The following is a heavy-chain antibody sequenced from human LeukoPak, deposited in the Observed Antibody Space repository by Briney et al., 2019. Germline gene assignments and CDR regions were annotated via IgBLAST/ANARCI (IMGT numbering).Heavy chain of an antibody. V-gene: IGHV3-30*01. Sequence: GGSLRLSCSASGFTFSRYTMHWVRQAPGKGLEWVALLAYDETFRYYADSVKGRFTISRDTAKTTLDLQMDSLTTEDTALYYCAREADGFDIWGQGTMVTVSS. CDR2: LAYDETFR. CDR3: AREADGFDI. J-gene: IGHJ3*02. CDR1: GFTFSRYT.